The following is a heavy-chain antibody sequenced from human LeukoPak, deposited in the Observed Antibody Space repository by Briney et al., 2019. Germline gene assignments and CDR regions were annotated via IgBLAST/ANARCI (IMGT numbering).Heavy chain of an antibody. CDR2: INSDGSST. V-gene: IGHV3-74*01. D-gene: IGHD3-22*01. CDR1: GFTFSSYW. CDR3: ARGYYYDSSGYFAGVC. Sequence: PGGSLRLSCAASGFTFSSYWMHWVRQAPGKGLVWVSRINSDGSSTSYADSVKGRFTIFRDNAKNTLYLQMNSLRAEDTAVYYCARGYYYDSSGYFAGVCWGQGTLVTVSS. J-gene: IGHJ4*02.